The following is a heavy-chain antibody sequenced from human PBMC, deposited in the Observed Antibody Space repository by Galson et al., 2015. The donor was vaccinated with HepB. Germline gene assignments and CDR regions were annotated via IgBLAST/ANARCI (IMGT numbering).Heavy chain of an antibody. Sequence: SLRLSCAASGFTVSSNYMSWVRQAPGKGLEWVSVIYSGDSTYYADSVKGRFTIYRDKSKNTLYPQMNSLRAEDTAVYYCARAILSLRIAVAGPVYGMDVWGQGTTVTVSS. CDR3: ARAILSLRIAVAGPVYGMDV. D-gene: IGHD6-19*01. CDR1: GFTVSSNY. J-gene: IGHJ6*02. CDR2: IYSGDST. V-gene: IGHV3-66*01.